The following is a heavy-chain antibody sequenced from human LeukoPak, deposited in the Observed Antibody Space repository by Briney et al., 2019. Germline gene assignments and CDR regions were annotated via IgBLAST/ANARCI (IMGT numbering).Heavy chain of an antibody. Sequence: GALRLSCAASGFTFSSYAMSWVRQAPGKGLEWASAISGSGGSTYYADSVKGRFTISRDNAKNSLYLQMNSLRAEDTAVYYCARDSSGLLSPLDYWGQGTLVTVSS. CDR2: ISGSGGST. CDR3: ARDSSGLLSPLDY. J-gene: IGHJ4*02. D-gene: IGHD6-19*01. V-gene: IGHV3-23*01. CDR1: GFTFSSYA.